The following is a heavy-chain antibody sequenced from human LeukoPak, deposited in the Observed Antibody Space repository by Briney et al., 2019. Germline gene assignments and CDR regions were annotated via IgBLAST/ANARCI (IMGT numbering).Heavy chain of an antibody. Sequence: GASVKVSCKASGGTFSSYAISWVRQAPGQGLEWMGGIIPIFGTANYAQKFQGRVTITADESTSTAYMELSSLRSDDTAVYYCARVYNTYYDFWSGHIHYMDVWGKGTTVTVSS. V-gene: IGHV1-69*13. CDR2: IIPIFGTA. D-gene: IGHD3-3*01. CDR1: GGTFSSYA. J-gene: IGHJ6*03. CDR3: ARVYNTYYDFWSGHIHYMDV.